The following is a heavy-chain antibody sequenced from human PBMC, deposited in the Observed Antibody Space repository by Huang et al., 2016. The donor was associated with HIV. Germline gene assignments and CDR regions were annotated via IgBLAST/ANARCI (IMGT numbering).Heavy chain of an antibody. J-gene: IGHJ4*02. D-gene: IGHD4-17*01. CDR2: IYYSGST. Sequence: QVQLQESGPGLVKPSETLSLTCSVSGDSISSYYWSWIRQPPGKGLEWIGYIYYSGSTNHNPSLKSRVTISVDTSKNQFSLKLSSVTAADTAVYYCARVATVTLNFDYWGQGTLVTVSS. CDR1: GDSISSYY. V-gene: IGHV4-59*01. CDR3: ARVATVTLNFDY.